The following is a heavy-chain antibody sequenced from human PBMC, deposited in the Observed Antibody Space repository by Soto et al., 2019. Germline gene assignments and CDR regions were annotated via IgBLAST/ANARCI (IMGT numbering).Heavy chain of an antibody. CDR3: ARDRGYSGYDREVFDF. CDR2: ISATGGSA. V-gene: IGHV3-23*01. J-gene: IGHJ4*02. Sequence: EVQLLQSGGGLVQPGGSLRLSCVASGFTFSSYAMNWVRQAPGKGPEWVSSISATGGSAYYADSVKGRFTISRDNSKNTLYLQMDSLRADDTAVYYCARDRGYSGYDREVFDFWGQGAQVTVSS. D-gene: IGHD5-12*01. CDR1: GFTFSSYA.